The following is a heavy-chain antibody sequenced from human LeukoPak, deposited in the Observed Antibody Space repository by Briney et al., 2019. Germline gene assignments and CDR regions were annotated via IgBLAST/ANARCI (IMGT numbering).Heavy chain of an antibody. CDR1: GFTFSSYA. J-gene: IGHJ4*02. CDR3: VKGYGRTGTTPAQGY. D-gene: IGHD1-7*01. CDR2: ISGSGGST. V-gene: IGHV3-23*01. Sequence: GGSLRLSCAASGFTFSSYAMSWVRQAPGKGLEWVSAISGSGGSTYYADSVKGRFTNSRDNSKNTLYLQMNSLRAEDTAVYYCVKGYGRTGTTPAQGYWGQGTLVTVSS.